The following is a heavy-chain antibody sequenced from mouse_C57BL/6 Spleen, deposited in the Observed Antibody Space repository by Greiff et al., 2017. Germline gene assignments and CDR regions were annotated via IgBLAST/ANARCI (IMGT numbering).Heavy chain of an antibody. CDR2: IDPSDSET. D-gene: IGHD1-1*01. V-gene: IGHV1-52*01. J-gene: IGHJ1*03. CDR3: ARGVLRYRYFDV. Sequence: QVQLQQPGAELVRPGSSVKLSCKASGYTFTSYWMHWVKQRPIQGLEWIGNIDPSDSETHYNQKFKDKATLTVDKSSSTAYMQLSSLTSEDAAVYYCARGVLRYRYFDVWGTGTTVTVSA. CDR1: GYTFTSYW.